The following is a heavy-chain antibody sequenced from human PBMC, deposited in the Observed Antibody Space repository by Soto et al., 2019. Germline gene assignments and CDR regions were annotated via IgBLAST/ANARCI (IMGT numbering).Heavy chain of an antibody. CDR3: ASPFKFREPNGLDY. Sequence: LRLSCAASGFTFSSYWMSWVRQAPGKGLEWVANIKQDGSEKYYVDSVKGRFTISRDNAKNSLYLQMNSLRAEDTAVYYCASPFKFREPNGLDYWGQGTLVTVSS. V-gene: IGHV3-7*03. D-gene: IGHD1-26*01. J-gene: IGHJ4*02. CDR2: IKQDGSEK. CDR1: GFTFSSYW.